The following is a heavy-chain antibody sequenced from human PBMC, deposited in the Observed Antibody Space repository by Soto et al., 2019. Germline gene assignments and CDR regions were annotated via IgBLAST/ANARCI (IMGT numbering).Heavy chain of an antibody. CDR3: ARSVSSGYQRYRLGTKAAVDA. Sequence: EVQLVESGGGLVQPGGSLRLSCAASGLTFSSFTMNWVRQAPGKGLEWVSYIGSSGITRYHADSVKGRFNVSRDNPRNSLYLQMTSRRDEDTALSSCARSVSSGYQRYRLGTKAAVDAWGQGTMVTVSP. CDR1: GLTFSSFT. V-gene: IGHV3-48*02. J-gene: IGHJ3*01. CDR2: IGSSGITR. D-gene: IGHD6-19*01.